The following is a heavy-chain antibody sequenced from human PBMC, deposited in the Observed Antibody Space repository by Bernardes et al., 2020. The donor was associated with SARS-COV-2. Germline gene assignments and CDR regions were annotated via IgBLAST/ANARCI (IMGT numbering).Heavy chain of an antibody. Sequence: GRPLRLSCASSGFTSSNAWMTWVRQAPGKGLEWVDRIKSKTAGGTIDYAASVKGRFTISRDDSKNTVYLQMNSLKTEDTAVYYCTTPVTTYPNDYWGQGTLVTVSS. CDR2: IKSKTAGGTI. V-gene: IGHV3-15*01. CDR1: GFTSSNAW. CDR3: TTPVTTYPNDY. J-gene: IGHJ4*02. D-gene: IGHD4-4*01.